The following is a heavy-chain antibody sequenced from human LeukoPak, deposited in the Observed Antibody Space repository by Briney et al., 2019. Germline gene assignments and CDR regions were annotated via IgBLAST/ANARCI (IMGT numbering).Heavy chain of an antibody. CDR2: IKQDGSER. CDR1: GFTFSSYS. Sequence: GGSLRLSCAASGFTFSSYSMSWVRQAPGKGLEWLANIKQDGSERSYVDSVKGRFTISRDSAKSSLYLQMNSLRAEDTAVYYCAKGVGYCSGGSCQQFDYWGQGTLVTVSS. D-gene: IGHD2-15*01. CDR3: AKGVGYCSGGSCQQFDY. J-gene: IGHJ4*02. V-gene: IGHV3-7*03.